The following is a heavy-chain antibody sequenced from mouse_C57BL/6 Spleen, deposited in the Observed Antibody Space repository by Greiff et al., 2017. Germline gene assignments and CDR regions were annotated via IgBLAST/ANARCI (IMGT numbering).Heavy chain of an antibody. V-gene: IGHV5-9-1*02. CDR2: ISSGGDYI. Sequence: EVKLMESGEGLVKPGGSLKLSCAASGFTFSSYAMSWVRQTPEKRLEWVAYISSGGDYIYYADTVKGRFTISRDNARNTLYLQMSSLKSEDTAMYYCTREGSTVSSYRDAMDYWGQGTSVTVSS. J-gene: IGHJ4*01. CDR1: GFTFSSYA. CDR3: TREGSTVSSYRDAMDY. D-gene: IGHD1-1*01.